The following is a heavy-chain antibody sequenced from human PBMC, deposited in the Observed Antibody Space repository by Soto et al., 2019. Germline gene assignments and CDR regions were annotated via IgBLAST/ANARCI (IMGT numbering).Heavy chain of an antibody. CDR2: IYYSGST. CDR1: GGSIISASYS. V-gene: IGHV4-30-2*06. J-gene: IGHJ4*02. Sequence: SETLSLTCAVSGGSIISASYSWNWIRQSPGRGLEWIGYIYYSGSTYYNPSLKSRVTMSVDTSKNQFSLKLSSVTAVDTAVYYCARMGATAEGFDYWGQGTLVTVSS. CDR3: ARMGATAEGFDY. D-gene: IGHD1-26*01.